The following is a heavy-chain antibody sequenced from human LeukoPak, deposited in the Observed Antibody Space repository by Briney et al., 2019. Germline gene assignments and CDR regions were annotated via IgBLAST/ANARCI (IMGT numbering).Heavy chain of an antibody. J-gene: IGHJ4*02. Sequence: SETLSLTCTVSGASVSSYYWSWVRQPPGKELEWIGYIYFSGSTNYTPSLKSRVTISVDTSKNQFSLKLSSVTAADTAVYYCARGHLTPTLFDYWGQGTLVTVSS. V-gene: IGHV4-59*02. CDR2: IYFSGST. CDR1: GASVSSYY. CDR3: ARGHLTPTLFDY.